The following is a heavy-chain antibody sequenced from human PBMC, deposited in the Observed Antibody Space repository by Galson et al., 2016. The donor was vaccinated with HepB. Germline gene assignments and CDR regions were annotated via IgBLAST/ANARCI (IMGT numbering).Heavy chain of an antibody. D-gene: IGHD6-6*01. CDR3: ASDRREYSSSSGDWY. CDR2: INPSGGRT. CDR1: GYTFTSYY. Sequence: SVKVSCKASGYTFTSYYMHWVRQAPGQGLEWMGIINPSGGRTSYAQKFQGRVTMTRDTSTSTVYMELSNLRSEDTAVYYCASDRREYSSSSGDWYWGQGTLVTVSS. V-gene: IGHV1-46*01. J-gene: IGHJ4*02.